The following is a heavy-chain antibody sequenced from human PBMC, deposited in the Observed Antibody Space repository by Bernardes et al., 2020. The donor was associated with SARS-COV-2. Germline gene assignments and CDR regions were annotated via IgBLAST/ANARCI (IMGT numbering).Heavy chain of an antibody. D-gene: IGHD3-22*01. J-gene: IGHJ4*02. CDR1: GYSFDTYG. CDR2: IRGSNGNT. CDR3: ARDQGPYYESSGYYSAY. V-gene: IGHV1-18*01. Sequence: ASVKVSCKASGYSFDTYGISWLRQAPGQGLEWMGWIRGSNGNTTNIQKFRDRLTMTTDASTNTAYMELRILTSDDTAVYYCARDQGPYYESSGYYSAYWGKGTLVTVSS.